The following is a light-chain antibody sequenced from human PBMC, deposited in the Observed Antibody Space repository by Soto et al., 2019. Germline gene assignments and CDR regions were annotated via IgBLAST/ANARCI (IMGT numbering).Light chain of an antibody. CDR3: QHYGSSRIT. V-gene: IGKV3-20*01. CDR1: QSVSSSY. J-gene: IGKJ5*01. Sequence: EIVLTQSAGTLSLSPGERATLSCRASQSVSSSYLAWYQQKPGQAPRLLIYGASSRATGIPDRFSGSGSGTDFSLTISRLEPEDFAVFYCQHYGSSRITFGQGTRLEIK. CDR2: GAS.